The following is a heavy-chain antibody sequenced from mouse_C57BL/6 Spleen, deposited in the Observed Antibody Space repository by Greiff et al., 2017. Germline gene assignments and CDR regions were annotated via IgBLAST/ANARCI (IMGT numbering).Heavy chain of an antibody. J-gene: IGHJ2*01. CDR1: GYTFTDYN. D-gene: IGHD4-1*01. CDR2: INPNNGGT. CDR3: ATRKNSGGYYFDY. V-gene: IGHV1-18*01. Sequence: EVHLVESGPELVKPGASVKIPCKASGYTFTDYNMDWVKQSHGKSLEWIGDINPNNGGTIYNQKFKGKATLTVDNSSSTAYMELRSLTSEDTAVYYCATRKNSGGYYFDYWGPGTTLTVSS.